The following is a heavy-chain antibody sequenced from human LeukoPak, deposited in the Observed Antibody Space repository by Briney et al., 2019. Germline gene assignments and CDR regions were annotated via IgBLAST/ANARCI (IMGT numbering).Heavy chain of an antibody. CDR2: IYYSGST. V-gene: IGHV4-61*01. Sequence: SETLSLTCTVSGGSFTSGSYYWSWIRQPPGKGLEWIGYIYYSGSTNYNPSLKSRVTVSVDTSKNQCSLKLSSVTTADTAVYYCTRSTNLEAFDIWGQGTMVTVSS. D-gene: IGHD2-8*01. CDR3: TRSTNLEAFDI. J-gene: IGHJ3*02. CDR1: GGSFTSGSYY.